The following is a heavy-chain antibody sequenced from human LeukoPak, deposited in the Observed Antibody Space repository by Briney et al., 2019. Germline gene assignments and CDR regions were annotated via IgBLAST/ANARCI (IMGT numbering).Heavy chain of an antibody. Sequence: GGSLRLSCAASGFTFSSYAMSWVRQAPGKGLEWVSGISGSGGGTYYADSVKGRFTISRDNSKNTLYLQMNSLRADDTAVYYCAKGGRTTGTTVFDYWGHGTLVTVSS. CDR2: ISGSGGGT. V-gene: IGHV3-23*01. J-gene: IGHJ4*01. CDR1: GFTFSSYA. CDR3: AKGGRTTGTTVFDY. D-gene: IGHD1-1*01.